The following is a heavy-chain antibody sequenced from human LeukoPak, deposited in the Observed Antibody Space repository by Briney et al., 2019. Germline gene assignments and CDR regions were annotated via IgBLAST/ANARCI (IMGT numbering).Heavy chain of an antibody. V-gene: IGHV1-46*01. J-gene: IGHJ4*02. D-gene: IGHD3-22*01. CDR2: LNPSSGRT. CDR1: GYTFTTYY. CDR3: ARDGEYYDSSGSYFDY. Sequence: ASVKVSCKASGYTFTTYYMHWVRQAPGQGLEWMGILNPSSGRTSYAQKFQGRVTMTRDTSSSTFYMELRSLQSEDTAVYYCARDGEYYDSSGSYFDYWGQGTLVTVSS.